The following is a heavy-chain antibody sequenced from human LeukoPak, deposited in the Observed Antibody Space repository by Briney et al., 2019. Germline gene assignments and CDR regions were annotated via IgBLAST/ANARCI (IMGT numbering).Heavy chain of an antibody. Sequence: SETLSLTCTVSGGSVSSADYYWSWIRQPPGTGLEWIGYIYYSGSTNYNPSLKSRVTISVDTSKNQFSLKLSSVTAADTAVYYCARGYDYGDSYNWFDPWGQGTLVTVS. CDR3: ARGYDYGDSYNWFDP. CDR2: IYYSGST. D-gene: IGHD4-17*01. J-gene: IGHJ5*02. CDR1: GGSVSSADYY. V-gene: IGHV4-61*08.